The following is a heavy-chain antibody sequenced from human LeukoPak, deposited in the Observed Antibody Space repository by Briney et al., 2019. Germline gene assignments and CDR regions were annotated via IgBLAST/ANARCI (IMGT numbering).Heavy chain of an antibody. J-gene: IGHJ5*02. V-gene: IGHV4-34*01. CDR1: GVSFSGYY. D-gene: IGHD6-13*01. CDR2: INHSGST. CDR3: ARVVGSSWYVRFDP. Sequence: TETLSLTCAVYGVSFSGYYWSWIRQPPGKGLEWIGEINHSGSTNYNPSLKSRVTISVDTSKNQFSLKLSSVTAADTAVYYCARVVGSSWYVRFDPWGQGTLVTVSS.